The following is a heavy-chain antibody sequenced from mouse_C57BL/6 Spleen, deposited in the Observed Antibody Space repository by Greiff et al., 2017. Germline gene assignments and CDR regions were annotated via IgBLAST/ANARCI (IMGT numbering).Heavy chain of an antibody. CDR3: AIPITTVVATDWYFDV. J-gene: IGHJ1*03. D-gene: IGHD1-1*01. CDR1: GYTFTSYW. V-gene: IGHV1-74*01. CDR2: IHPSDSDT. Sequence: VQLQQPGAELVKPGASVKVSCKASGYTFTSYWMPWVQQRPGQGLEWIGRIHPSDSDTNYNQKFKGKATLTVDKSSSTAYMQLSSLKSEDSAVYYCAIPITTVVATDWYFDVWGTGTTVTVSS.